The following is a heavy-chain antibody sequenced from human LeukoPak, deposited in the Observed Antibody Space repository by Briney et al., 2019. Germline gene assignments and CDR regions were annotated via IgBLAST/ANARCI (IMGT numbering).Heavy chain of an antibody. CDR3: ARAPYSSGWYEGRFDY. Sequence: ASVKVSCKASGYTFTGYYMHWVRQAPRQGLEWMGWINPNSGGTNYAQKFQGRVTMTRDTSISTAYMELSRLRSDDTAVYYCARAPYSSGWYEGRFDYWGQGTLVTVSS. J-gene: IGHJ4*02. D-gene: IGHD6-19*01. V-gene: IGHV1-2*02. CDR1: GYTFTGYY. CDR2: INPNSGGT.